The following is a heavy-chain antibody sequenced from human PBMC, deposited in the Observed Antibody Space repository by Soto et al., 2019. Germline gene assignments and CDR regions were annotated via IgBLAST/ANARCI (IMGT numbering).Heavy chain of an antibody. J-gene: IGHJ6*02. V-gene: IGHV4-34*01. CDR2: INYSGST. CDR1: GGSFSGYY. CDR3: ARRNYFYALDV. Sequence: SSETLSLTCAVSGGSFSGYYWGWIRQPPGKGLEWVGEINYSGSTNYNPSLKRRVTISVDTSKNQVSLKLTSVTAADTAMYYCARRNYFYALDVWGQGTTVTVSS.